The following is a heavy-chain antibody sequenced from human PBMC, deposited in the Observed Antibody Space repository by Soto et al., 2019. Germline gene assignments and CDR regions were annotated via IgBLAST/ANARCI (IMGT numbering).Heavy chain of an antibody. CDR2: INAGNGNT. D-gene: IGHD2-15*01. CDR3: ARGPGGPDGPGDY. CDR1: GYTFTSYA. V-gene: IGHV1-3*01. Sequence: QVQLVQSGAEMKKPGASVKVSCKASGYTFTSYAMHWVRQAPGQRLEWMGWINAGNGNTKYSQKFQGRVTITRDTSASTAYMELSNLRSEDTAVYYCARGPGGPDGPGDYWGQGTLVTVSS. J-gene: IGHJ4*02.